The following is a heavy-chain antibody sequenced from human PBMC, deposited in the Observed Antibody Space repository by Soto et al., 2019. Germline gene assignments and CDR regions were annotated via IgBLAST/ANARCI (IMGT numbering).Heavy chain of an antibody. CDR2: IYEGGTTA. D-gene: IGHD3-3*01. Sequence: QVHLQESRPGLVKPSETLSLTCAVSGGYISNRNWWSWVRQSPGKGLEWSGDIYEGGTTATYNPSLESRVTLSVVKSNTLLSLKLTSVTAADTALYYCATQTISYTWDIWGQGTTVTVSS. CDR1: GGYISNRNW. CDR3: ATQTISYTWDI. J-gene: IGHJ6*02. V-gene: IGHV4-4*02.